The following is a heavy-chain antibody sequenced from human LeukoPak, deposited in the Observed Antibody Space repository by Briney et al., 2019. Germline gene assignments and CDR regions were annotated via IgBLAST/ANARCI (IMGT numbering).Heavy chain of an antibody. J-gene: IGHJ4*02. CDR1: GFTVSSNY. CDR3: AAHSGSYVTFDY. D-gene: IGHD1-26*01. CDR2: IYSGGST. V-gene: IGHV3-66*04. Sequence: GGSLRLSCAASGFTVSSNYMSWVRQAPGKGLEWVSVIYSGGSTYYADSVKGRFTISRDSSKNTLYLQVNSLRAEDTAVYYCAAHSGSYVTFDYWGQGTLVTVSS.